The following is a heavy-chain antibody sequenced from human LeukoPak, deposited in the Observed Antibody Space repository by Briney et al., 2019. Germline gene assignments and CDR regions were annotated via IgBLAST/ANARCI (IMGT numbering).Heavy chain of an antibody. J-gene: IGHJ5*01. V-gene: IGHV4-38-2*02. CDR2: IYHSART. Sequence: SETLSLTCTVSGYSISSGYYWGWIRQPPGKGLEWIGSIYHSARTYYNPSLKSRVTISVDTSKNQFSLKLSSVTAADTAVYYCARDDPYNWNDSWGQGTLVTVSS. CDR1: GYSISSGYY. CDR3: ARDDPYNWNDS.